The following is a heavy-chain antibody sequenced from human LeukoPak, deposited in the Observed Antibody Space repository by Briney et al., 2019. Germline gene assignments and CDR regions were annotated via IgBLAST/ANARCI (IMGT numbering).Heavy chain of an antibody. CDR1: GASMSSHGYS. CDR3: ARAGGYDILTGYYRDNWFDP. D-gene: IGHD3-9*01. Sequence: PSQTLSLTCAVSGASMSSHGYSWSWIRQPPGKGLEFIGYIYHDGNTYYNPSLNSRVSISVDMSKNQFSLKLSSVTAADTAVYYCARAGGYDILTGYYRDNWFDPWGQGTLVTVSS. CDR2: IYHDGNT. J-gene: IGHJ5*02. V-gene: IGHV4-30-2*01.